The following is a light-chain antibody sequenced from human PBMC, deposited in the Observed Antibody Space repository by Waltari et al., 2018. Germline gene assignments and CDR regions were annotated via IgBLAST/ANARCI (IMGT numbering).Light chain of an antibody. CDR1: QDISGA. J-gene: IGKJ4*01. CDR2: EVS. V-gene: IGKV1-13*02. CDR3: QHYLSYPIT. Sequence: IQLTQSPSSLSASVGDSVTITCRASQDISGALAWYQQQPGTGPKLLIYEVSGLESGVPSRLRGSRSGTDFTLTITSLQPDDFATYYCQHYLSYPITFGGGTKVQIK.